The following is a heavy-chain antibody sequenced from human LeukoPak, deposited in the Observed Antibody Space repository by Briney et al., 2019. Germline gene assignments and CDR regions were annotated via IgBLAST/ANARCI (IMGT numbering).Heavy chain of an antibody. Sequence: GGSLRLSCAASGFTFSSYAMSWVRQAPGKGLEWVSAISGSGGSTYYADSVKGRFTISRDNSKNTLYLQMNSLRAEDTAVYYCAKGPFDILTGYYSYFDYWGQGTLVTVSS. J-gene: IGHJ4*02. CDR1: GFTFSSYA. V-gene: IGHV3-23*01. CDR3: AKGPFDILTGYYSYFDY. D-gene: IGHD3-9*01. CDR2: ISGSGGST.